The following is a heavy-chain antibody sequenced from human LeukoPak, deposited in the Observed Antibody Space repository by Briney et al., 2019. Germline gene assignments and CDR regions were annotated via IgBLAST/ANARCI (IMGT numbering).Heavy chain of an antibody. CDR1: GFTFSSYA. CDR3: AKERNGWYFDY. Sequence: GGSLRLSCAGSGFTFSSYAMSWVRQAPEKGLEWVSTISCSGDGIHYADSVKGRFTISRDNSKNTVYLQMNSLRVDDTAVYYCAKERNGWYFDYWGLGTLVTVSS. D-gene: IGHD6-19*01. J-gene: IGHJ4*02. CDR2: ISCSGDGI. V-gene: IGHV3-23*01.